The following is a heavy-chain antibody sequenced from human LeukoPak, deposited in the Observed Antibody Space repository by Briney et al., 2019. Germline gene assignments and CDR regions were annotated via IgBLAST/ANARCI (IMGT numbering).Heavy chain of an antibody. Sequence: ASVKVSCKASGYTFTSYGISWVRQAPGEGLKWMGWISAYSGNTNYAQKLQGRVTMTTDTSTNTAYMELRSLRSDDTAVYYCARVRGGDDAFDIWGQGTMVTVSS. V-gene: IGHV1-18*01. J-gene: IGHJ3*02. CDR3: ARVRGGDDAFDI. CDR2: ISAYSGNT. D-gene: IGHD3-10*01. CDR1: GYTFTSYG.